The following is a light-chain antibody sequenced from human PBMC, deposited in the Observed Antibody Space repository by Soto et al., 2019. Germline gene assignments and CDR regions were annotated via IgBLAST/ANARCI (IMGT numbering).Light chain of an antibody. Sequence: EIVLTQSPGTLSLSAGERVTLSCRASQSVSSSYLAWYQQKPGQAPRRLIYGASSRATGIPDSFSGRGSGTDFTLTISRLEPEAFAVYYCHQYDSWTFGQGTKVDIK. J-gene: IGKJ1*01. CDR2: GAS. CDR1: QSVSSSY. V-gene: IGKV3-20*01. CDR3: HQYDSWT.